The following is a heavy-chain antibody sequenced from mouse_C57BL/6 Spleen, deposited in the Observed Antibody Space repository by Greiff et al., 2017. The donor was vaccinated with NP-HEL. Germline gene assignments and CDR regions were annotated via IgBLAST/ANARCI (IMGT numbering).Heavy chain of an antibody. CDR3: ARLDYGSTHWYFDV. J-gene: IGHJ1*03. Sequence: VQLQQPGAELVMPGASVKLSCKASGYTFTSYWMHWVKQRPGQGLEWIGEIDPSDSYTNYNQKFKGKSTLTVDKSSSTAYMQLSSLTSDDSAVYYCARLDYGSTHWYFDVWGTGTTVTVSS. V-gene: IGHV1-69*01. D-gene: IGHD1-1*01. CDR1: GYTFTSYW. CDR2: IDPSDSYT.